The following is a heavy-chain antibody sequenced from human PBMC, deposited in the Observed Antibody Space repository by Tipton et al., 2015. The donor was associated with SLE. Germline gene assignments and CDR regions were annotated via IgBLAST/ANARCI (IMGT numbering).Heavy chain of an antibody. CDR1: GGSISSYY. Sequence: LRLSCTVSGGSISSYYWSWIRQPPGKGLEWIGYIYYSGSTNYNPSLKSRVTISVDTSKNQFSLKLSSVTAADTAVYYCARGMGVRGVIFHYWGQGTLVTVSS. J-gene: IGHJ4*02. CDR2: IYYSGST. V-gene: IGHV4-59*01. CDR3: ARGMGVRGVIFHY. D-gene: IGHD3-10*01.